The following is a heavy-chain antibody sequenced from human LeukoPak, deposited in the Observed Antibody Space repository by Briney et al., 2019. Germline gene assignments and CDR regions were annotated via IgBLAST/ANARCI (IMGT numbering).Heavy chain of an antibody. V-gene: IGHV3-49*04. J-gene: IGHJ4*02. D-gene: IGHD1-20*01. Sequence: SGGSLRLSCAAYGFNFGDYAMTWVRQAPGKGLEWVGFISSNIYGGTTEYAASVKGRFTISRDDSKSFAYLQMNSLKTEDTAVYYCVRVSPITGTTNYWGQGTLVTVSS. CDR1: GFNFGDYA. CDR3: VRVSPITGTTNY. CDR2: ISSNIYGGTT.